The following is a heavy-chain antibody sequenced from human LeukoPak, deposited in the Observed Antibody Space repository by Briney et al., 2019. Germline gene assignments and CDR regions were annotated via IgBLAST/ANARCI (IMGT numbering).Heavy chain of an antibody. CDR3: ARGDSSGFDF. Sequence: GGSLRLSCAASGSTFSSYWMQWVRQAPGKGLVWASRINSNGGTTRYADSVQGRFTTSRDNAKNTLYLQMNSLRAEDTAVYYCARGDSSGFDFWGQGTLVAISS. J-gene: IGHJ4*02. D-gene: IGHD3-22*01. V-gene: IGHV3-74*01. CDR2: INSNGGTT. CDR1: GSTFSSYW.